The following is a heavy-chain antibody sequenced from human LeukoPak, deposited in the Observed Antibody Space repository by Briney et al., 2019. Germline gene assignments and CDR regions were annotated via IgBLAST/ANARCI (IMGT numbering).Heavy chain of an antibody. CDR3: ARLALYSSGWYLTDY. CDR1: GGSISSYY. Sequence: PSETLSLTCTVPGGSISSYYWSWIRQPPGKGLEWIGYIYYSGSTNYNPSLKSRVTISVDTSKNQFSLKLSSVTAADTAVYYCARLALYSSGWYLTDYWGQGTLVTVSS. V-gene: IGHV4-59*08. D-gene: IGHD6-19*01. CDR2: IYYSGST. J-gene: IGHJ4*02.